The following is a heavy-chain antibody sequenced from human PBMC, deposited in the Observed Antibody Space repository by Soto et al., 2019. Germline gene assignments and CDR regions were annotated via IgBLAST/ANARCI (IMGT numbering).Heavy chain of an antibody. J-gene: IGHJ6*03. CDR1: GGSITSYY. V-gene: IGHV4-59*08. CDR3: ARQDGYYYYMDV. CDR2: VFYTGST. Sequence: SETLSLTCKLSGGSITSYYWSWIRQPPGEALEWIGYVFYTGSTNYNPSLKSRVLISVDTSKNQFSLELRSVTVAYTAVYYCARQDGYYYYMDVWGKGTTVTVSS.